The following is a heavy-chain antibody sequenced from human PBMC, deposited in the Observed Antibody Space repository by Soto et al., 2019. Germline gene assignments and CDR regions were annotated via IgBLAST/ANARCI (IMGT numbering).Heavy chain of an antibody. J-gene: IGHJ4*02. V-gene: IGHV3-23*01. Sequence: GGSLRLSCAASGFTFNNYAMSWVRQAPGKGPEWVSTISNTGGKTYYADSVKGRFTISRDISTDTLYLQMSSLRAEDTGVYYCAKDQIWEVPHFFDYWGQGTLVTVSS. CDR1: GFTFNNYA. CDR3: AKDQIWEVPHFFDY. D-gene: IGHD1-26*01. CDR2: ISNTGGKT.